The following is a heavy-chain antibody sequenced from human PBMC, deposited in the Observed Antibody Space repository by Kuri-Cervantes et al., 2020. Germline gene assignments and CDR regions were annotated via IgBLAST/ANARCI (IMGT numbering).Heavy chain of an antibody. V-gene: IGHV1-2*02. CDR3: ARALGGDYPYYYYYGMDV. J-gene: IGHJ6*02. Sequence: ASVKVSCKASGYTFTGYYMHWVRQAPGQGLEWMGWINPNSGGTNYAQKFRGRVTMTRDTSISTAYMELSRLRSDDTAVYYCARALGGDYPYYYYYGMDVWGQGTTVTVSS. D-gene: IGHD4-17*01. CDR2: INPNSGGT. CDR1: GYTFTGYY.